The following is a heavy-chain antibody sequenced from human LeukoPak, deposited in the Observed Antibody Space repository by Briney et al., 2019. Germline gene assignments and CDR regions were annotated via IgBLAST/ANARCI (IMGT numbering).Heavy chain of an antibody. J-gene: IGHJ4*02. V-gene: IGHV4-39*07. CDR2: IYYSGST. CDR3: ARLKKPHYYDSSGYSPPYFDY. Sequence: SETLSLTCTVSGGSISSSSYYWGWIRQPPGKGLEWIGSIYYSGSTYYNPSLKSRVTISVDTSKNQFSLKLSSVTAADTAVHYCARLKKPHYYDSSGYSPPYFDYWGQGTLVTVSS. D-gene: IGHD3-22*01. CDR1: GGSISSSSYY.